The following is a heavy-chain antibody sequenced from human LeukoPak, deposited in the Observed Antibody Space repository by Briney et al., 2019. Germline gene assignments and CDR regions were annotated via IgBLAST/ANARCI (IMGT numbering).Heavy chain of an antibody. Sequence: GGSLRLSCAVSEFAFSTYNMSWVRQAPGKGLEWVSYISTGSSTTYYADSVKGRFTISRDNVENSLYLQMNSLRDEDTAVYYCARVAAGYSVNYFDYWGQGTLVTASS. CDR1: EFAFSTYN. CDR3: ARVAAGYSVNYFDY. D-gene: IGHD4-23*01. J-gene: IGHJ4*01. CDR2: ISTGSSTT. V-gene: IGHV3-48*02.